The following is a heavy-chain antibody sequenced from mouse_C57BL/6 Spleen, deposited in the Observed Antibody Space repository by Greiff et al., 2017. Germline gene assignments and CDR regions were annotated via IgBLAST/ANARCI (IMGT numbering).Heavy chain of an antibody. D-gene: IGHD1-1*01. CDR3: ARGWDTKLDD. V-gene: IGHV1-52*01. J-gene: IGHJ2*01. Sequence: QVQLQQPGAELVRPGSSVKLSCKASGYTFTSYWMHWVKQRPIQGLEWIGNIDPSDSETHYNQKFKDKATLTVDNSSSTAYMQLSSLTSEDSAVYYCARGWDTKLDDWGQGTTLTVSS. CDR1: GYTFTSYW. CDR2: IDPSDSET.